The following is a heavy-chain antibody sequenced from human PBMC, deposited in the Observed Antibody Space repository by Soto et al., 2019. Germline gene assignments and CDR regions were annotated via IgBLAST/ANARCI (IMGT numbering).Heavy chain of an antibody. J-gene: IGHJ5*02. CDR2: INAGNGNT. Sequence: ASVKVSCKASGYTFTSYAMHWVRQAPGQRLEWMGWINAGNGNTKYSQKFQGRVTITRDTSASTAYMELSSLRSEDTAVYYCARGFGEGIAAAVLSWFDPWGQGTLVNVSS. D-gene: IGHD6-13*01. CDR3: ARGFGEGIAAAVLSWFDP. V-gene: IGHV1-3*01. CDR1: GYTFTSYA.